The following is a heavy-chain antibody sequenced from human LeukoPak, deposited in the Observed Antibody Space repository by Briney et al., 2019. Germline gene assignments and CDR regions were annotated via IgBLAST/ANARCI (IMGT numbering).Heavy chain of an antibody. CDR3: ARHTFAYSNPFFFEY. CDR2: VYYGGNT. CDR1: GGSISSLY. D-gene: IGHD6-13*01. J-gene: IGHJ4*02. V-gene: IGHV4-59*08. Sequence: SETLSLTCTVSGGSISSLYWSWIRQPPGRGLEWIGCVYYGGNTNYNPSLRSRVAMSVDPSQTQFSLKLSSVTAADTAVYYCARHTFAYSNPFFFEYWGQGTLVAVSS.